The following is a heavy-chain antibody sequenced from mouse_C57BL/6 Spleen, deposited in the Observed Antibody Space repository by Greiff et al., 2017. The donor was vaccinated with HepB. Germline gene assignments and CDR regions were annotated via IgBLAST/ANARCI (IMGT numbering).Heavy chain of an antibody. V-gene: IGHV2-2*01. CDR3: ARKSTTVAGFLDY. CDR1: GFSLTSYG. J-gene: IGHJ2*01. Sequence: VQLQESGPGLVQPSQSLSITCTVSGFSLTSYGVHWVRQSPGKGLEWLGVIWSGGSTDYNAAFISRLSISKDNSKSQVFFKMNSLQADDTARYYCARKSTTVAGFLDYWGQGTTLTVSS. D-gene: IGHD1-1*01. CDR2: IWSGGST.